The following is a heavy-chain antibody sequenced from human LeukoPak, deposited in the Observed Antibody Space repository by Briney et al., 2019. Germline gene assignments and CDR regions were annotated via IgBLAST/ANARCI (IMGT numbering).Heavy chain of an antibody. D-gene: IGHD6-19*01. J-gene: IGHJ4*02. CDR2: IYDSVTT. CDR1: AGSIGNGGYF. V-gene: IGHV4-31*03. Sequence: SQTLSLTCTVSAGSIGNGGYFWTWLRQYPGKGLEWIGYIYDSVTTYYNPSLKSRVAISLDRSKNQFSLNLTSVTAADRAVYYCARERSSGWYRLWGQGILVAVSS. CDR3: ARERSSGWYRL.